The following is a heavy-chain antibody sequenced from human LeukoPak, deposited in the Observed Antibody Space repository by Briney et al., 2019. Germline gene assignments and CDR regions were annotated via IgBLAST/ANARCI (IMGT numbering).Heavy chain of an antibody. CDR2: ISGSGGST. Sequence: GGSLRLSCAASGFTFSSYAMSWVRQAPGKGLEWVSDISGSGGSTYYADSVKGRFTISRDNSKNTLYLQMNSLRAEDTAVYYYANPHSNHDPYWGQGTLVTVSS. D-gene: IGHD4-11*01. CDR1: GFTFSSYA. CDR3: ANPHSNHDPY. J-gene: IGHJ4*02. V-gene: IGHV3-23*01.